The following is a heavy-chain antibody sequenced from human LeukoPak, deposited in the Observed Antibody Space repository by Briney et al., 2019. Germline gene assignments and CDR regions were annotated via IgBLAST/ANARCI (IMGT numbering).Heavy chain of an antibody. V-gene: IGHV3-74*01. D-gene: IGHD7-27*01. Sequence: GGSLRLPCAASGFTFSGHWMYWLRQAPGKGLAWVSRINGDGSATNYAGSMKGRFTISRDNARDIVYLQMNSLREDDTAVYYCARDLNWGQVDYWGQGTLVTVSS. CDR1: GFTFSGHW. CDR2: INGDGSAT. CDR3: ARDLNWGQVDY. J-gene: IGHJ4*02.